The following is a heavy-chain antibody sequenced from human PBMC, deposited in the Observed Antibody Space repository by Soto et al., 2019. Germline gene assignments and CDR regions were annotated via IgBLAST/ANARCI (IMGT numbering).Heavy chain of an antibody. CDR2: IIPIVGTG. J-gene: IGHJ6*02. D-gene: IGHD6-13*01. CDR1: GGSFSSYA. CDR3: ARDLRAAGRPGMDV. V-gene: IGHV1-69*13. Sequence: ASVKVSCKASGGSFSSYAISWVRQAPGQGLEWMGGIIPIVGTGNYAQNYQGRVTITADESTSTAYMELSSLRSEDTAMYYCARDLRAAGRPGMDVWGQGTTVTVSS.